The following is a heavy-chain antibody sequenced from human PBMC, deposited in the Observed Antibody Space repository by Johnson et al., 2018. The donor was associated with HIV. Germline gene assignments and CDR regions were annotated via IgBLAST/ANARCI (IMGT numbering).Heavy chain of an antibody. Sequence: VQLVESGGGLVRPGGSLRLSCVASGFTFSSNAMSWVRQAPGKGLEWVSVISGSDGSPYYADSVKGRFTISRDNAKNSLYLQMNSLRAEGTAVYYCARDRASGVGVGATQFAFGIWGQGTIVTVSS. CDR3: ARDRASGVGVGATQFAFGI. D-gene: IGHD3-3*01. CDR2: ISGSDGSP. J-gene: IGHJ3*02. CDR1: GFTFSSNA. V-gene: IGHV3-23*04.